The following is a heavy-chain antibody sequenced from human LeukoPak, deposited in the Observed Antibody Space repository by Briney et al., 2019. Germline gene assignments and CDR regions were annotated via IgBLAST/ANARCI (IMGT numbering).Heavy chain of an antibody. CDR1: GGSISSGSYY. D-gene: IGHD6-13*01. J-gene: IGHJ4*02. CDR3: ARGPTPQLVRWDYYFDY. V-gene: IGHV4-61*02. CDR2: IYTSGST. Sequence: SETLSLTCTVSGGSISSGSYYWSWIRQPAGKGLEWIGRIYTSGSTNYNPSLKSRVTISVDTSKNQFSLKLSSVTAADTAVYYCARGPTPQLVRWDYYFDYWGQGTLVTVSS.